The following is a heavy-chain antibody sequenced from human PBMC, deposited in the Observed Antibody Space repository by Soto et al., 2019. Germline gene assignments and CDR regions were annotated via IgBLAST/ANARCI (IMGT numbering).Heavy chain of an antibody. Sequence: PGGSLRLSCAASGFTFSSYWMHWVRQAPGKGLVWVSRINSDGSSTSYADSVKGRFTISRDNAKNTLYLQMNSLRAEDTAVYYCAREDSYGTNFITTGIAYYYYYYGMDVWGQGTTVTVSS. D-gene: IGHD3-22*01. J-gene: IGHJ6*02. CDR3: AREDSYGTNFITTGIAYYYYYYGMDV. CDR1: GFTFSSYW. CDR2: INSDGSST. V-gene: IGHV3-74*01.